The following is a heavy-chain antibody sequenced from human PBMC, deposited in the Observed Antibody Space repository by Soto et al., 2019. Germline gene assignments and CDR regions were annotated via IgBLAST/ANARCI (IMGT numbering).Heavy chain of an antibody. CDR3: ASPTASGSGSYSLDV. Sequence: QVQLVQSGAEVKKPGSSVKVSCKASGGTFSSYTISWVRQAPGQGLEWMGRIIPILGIANYAQKFQGRVTITADKSTSTADMEQSSLMSDDTAVYYCASPTASGSGSYSLDVWGKGTTVTVSS. CDR1: GGTFSSYT. V-gene: IGHV1-69*02. CDR2: IIPILGIA. D-gene: IGHD3-10*01. J-gene: IGHJ6*04.